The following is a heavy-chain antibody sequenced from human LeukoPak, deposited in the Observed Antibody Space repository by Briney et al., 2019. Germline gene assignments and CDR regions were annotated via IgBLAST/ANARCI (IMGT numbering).Heavy chain of an antibody. CDR1: GGSISSYY. CDR3: ARVSAGRRGRSRWFDP. Sequence: PSETLSLTCTVSGGSISSYYWSWIRQPPGKGLEWIGYIYYSGSTNYNPSLKSRVTISVDTSKNQFSLKLSSVTAADTAVYYCARVSAGRRGRSRWFDPWGQGTLVTVSS. J-gene: IGHJ5*02. V-gene: IGHV4-59*01. D-gene: IGHD2-2*01. CDR2: IYYSGST.